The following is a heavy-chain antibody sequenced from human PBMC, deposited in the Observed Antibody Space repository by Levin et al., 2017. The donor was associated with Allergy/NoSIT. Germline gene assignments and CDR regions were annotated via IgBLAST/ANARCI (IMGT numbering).Heavy chain of an antibody. D-gene: IGHD6-19*01. V-gene: IGHV1-69*06. CDR1: GGRFNTDV. J-gene: IGHJ4*02. Sequence: KISCKASGGRFNTDVINWVRQAPGQGLEWVGGIIPIFPTTTYAQKFQDRLILSADTSTNTAYMHLSRLRSDDTAVYYCARASPAGPNDSWGQGTLIAVSP. CDR3: ARASPAGPNDS. CDR2: IIPIFPTT.